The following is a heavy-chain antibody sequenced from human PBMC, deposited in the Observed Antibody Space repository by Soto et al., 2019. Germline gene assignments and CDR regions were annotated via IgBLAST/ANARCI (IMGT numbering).Heavy chain of an antibody. V-gene: IGHV1-24*01. CDR2: FDPEDGET. CDR1: GYTLTELS. D-gene: IGHD6-13*01. Sequence: GASVKVSCKVSGYTLTELSMHWVRQAPGKGXEWMGGFDPEDGETIYAQKFQGRVTMTEDTSTDTAYMELSSLRSEDTAVYYCATVDSARAEISSSWYYFDYWGQGTLVTVSS. J-gene: IGHJ4*02. CDR3: ATVDSARAEISSSWYYFDY.